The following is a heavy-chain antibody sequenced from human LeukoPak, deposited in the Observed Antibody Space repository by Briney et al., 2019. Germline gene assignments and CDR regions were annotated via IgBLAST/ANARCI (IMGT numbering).Heavy chain of an antibody. V-gene: IGHV4-30-4*01. CDR1: GGSISSGDYY. D-gene: IGHD3-22*01. Sequence: PSETLSLTCTVSGGSISSGDYYWSWIRQPPGKGLEWVGYIYYSGSTYYNPSLKSRVTISVDTSKNQFSLKLSSVTVADTAVYYCGRGSSGYVIDYWGQGTLVTVSS. CDR2: IYYSGST. J-gene: IGHJ4*02. CDR3: GRGSSGYVIDY.